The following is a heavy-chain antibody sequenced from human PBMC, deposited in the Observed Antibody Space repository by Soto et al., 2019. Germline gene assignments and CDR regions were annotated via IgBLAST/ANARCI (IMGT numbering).Heavy chain of an antibody. CDR2: IYYSGST. D-gene: IGHD3-22*01. Sequence: PSETLSLTCTVSGGSISSGDYYLSWIRPPPGKGLEWIGYIYYSGSTYYNPSLKSRVTISVDTSKNQFSLKLSSVTAADTAVYYCARVDGRQYYDSSGYSPTLNDYWGQGTLVTVSS. J-gene: IGHJ4*02. CDR1: GGSISSGDYY. CDR3: ARVDGRQYYDSSGYSPTLNDY. V-gene: IGHV4-30-4*01.